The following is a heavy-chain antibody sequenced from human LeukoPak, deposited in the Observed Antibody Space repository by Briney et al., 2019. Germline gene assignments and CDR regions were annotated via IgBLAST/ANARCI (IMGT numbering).Heavy chain of an antibody. J-gene: IGHJ4*02. D-gene: IGHD5-18*01. Sequence: SETLSLTCTVSGYSISSGYYWGWIRQPPGKGLEWIGSIYHTGSTYYTPSLKSRVTISVDTSKNQFSLKLSSVTAADTAVNYCARDLRAGSYAFDWGQGTLVTVSS. CDR1: GYSISSGYY. CDR2: IYHTGST. V-gene: IGHV4-38-2*02. CDR3: ARDLRAGSYAFD.